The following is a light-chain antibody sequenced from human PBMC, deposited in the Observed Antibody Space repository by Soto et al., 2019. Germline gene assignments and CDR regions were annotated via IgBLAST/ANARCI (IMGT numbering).Light chain of an antibody. J-gene: IGKJ5*01. V-gene: IGKV1-5*01. CDR1: QSIRTW. CDR3: QQYNTWPPIT. Sequence: EIVMTQSPVTLSVSAGDTVTITCRASQSIRTWLAWYQHKPGKAPKLLISDASSLATGVPARFSGSGSGTDFTLTISSLEPEDFALYFCQQYNTWPPITFGQGTRLEIK. CDR2: DAS.